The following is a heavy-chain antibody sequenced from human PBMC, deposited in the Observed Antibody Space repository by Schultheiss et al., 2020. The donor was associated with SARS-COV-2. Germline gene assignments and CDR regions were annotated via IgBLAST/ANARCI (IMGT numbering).Heavy chain of an antibody. V-gene: IGHV3-48*03. CDR1: GFTFSDYE. CDR2: ISSSGSTI. D-gene: IGHD4-17*01. Sequence: GGSLRLSCAASGFTFSDYELTWVRQAPGKGLEWVSYISSSGSTIYYADSVKGRFTISRDNAKNSLYLQMNSLRAEDTAVYYCAREDYGEPFFDYWGQGTLVTVSS. J-gene: IGHJ4*02. CDR3: AREDYGEPFFDY.